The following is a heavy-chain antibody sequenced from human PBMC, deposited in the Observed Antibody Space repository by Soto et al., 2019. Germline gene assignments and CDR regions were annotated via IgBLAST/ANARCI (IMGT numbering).Heavy chain of an antibody. V-gene: IGHV1-69*02. D-gene: IGHD5-18*01. CDR1: GGTFSSYT. Sequence: ASVKVSCKASGGTFSSYTISWVRQAPGQGLEWMGRIIPILGIANYAQKFQGRVTITADKSTSTAYMELSSLRSEDTAVYYCARVALVTPGDAFDIWGQGTMVTVSS. CDR2: IIPILGIA. J-gene: IGHJ3*02. CDR3: ARVALVTPGDAFDI.